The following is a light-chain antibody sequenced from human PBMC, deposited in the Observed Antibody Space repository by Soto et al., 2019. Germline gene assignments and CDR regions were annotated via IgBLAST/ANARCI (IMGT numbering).Light chain of an antibody. CDR1: QSISSY. Sequence: DIPMTQSPSSLSASVGDRVTITCRASQSISSYLNWYQQKPGKAPKLLIYAASSLQSGVPSRFSGGGAGTDFTLTISSLQPEDFATYYYQQSYSTPPWTFGHGTKVEIK. J-gene: IGKJ1*01. CDR2: AAS. V-gene: IGKV1-39*01. CDR3: QQSYSTPPWT.